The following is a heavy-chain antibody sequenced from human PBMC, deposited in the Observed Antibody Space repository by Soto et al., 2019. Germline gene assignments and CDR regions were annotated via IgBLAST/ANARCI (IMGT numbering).Heavy chain of an antibody. CDR1: GFTFSSYW. CDR3: ARAGRAPSIVLMVYDTPGYGMDV. D-gene: IGHD2-8*01. V-gene: IGHV3-7*03. CDR2: IKQDGSEK. J-gene: IGHJ6*02. Sequence: EVQLVESGGGLVQPGGSLRLSCAASGFTFSSYWMSWVRQAPGKGLEWVANIKQDGSEKYYVDSVKGRFTISRDNAKNSLYLQMNSLRAEDTAVYYCARAGRAPSIVLMVYDTPGYGMDVWGQGTTVTVSS.